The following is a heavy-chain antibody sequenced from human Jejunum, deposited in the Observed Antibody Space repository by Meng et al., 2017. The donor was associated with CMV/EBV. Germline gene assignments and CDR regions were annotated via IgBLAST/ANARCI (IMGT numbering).Heavy chain of an antibody. D-gene: IGHD6-19*01. CDR3: ASFPPPGKQWLVTDY. CDR1: GGSISSSNW. Sequence: QVQVEESGPGLAKPSGTLSLTCAVSGGSISSSNWWSWVRQPPGKGLEWIGEIYHSGSTNYNPSLKSRVTISVDKSKNQFSLKLSSVTAADTAVYYCASFPPPGKQWLVTDYWGQGTLVTVSS. J-gene: IGHJ4*02. CDR2: IYHSGST. V-gene: IGHV4-4*02.